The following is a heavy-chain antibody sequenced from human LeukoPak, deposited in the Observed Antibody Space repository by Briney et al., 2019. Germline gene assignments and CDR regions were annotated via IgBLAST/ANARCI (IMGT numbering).Heavy chain of an antibody. CDR1: GFTFSSYG. V-gene: IGHV3-30*02. J-gene: IGHJ4*02. CDR2: IQYDGSNK. CDR3: AKADDILTGWFNY. D-gene: IGHD3-9*01. Sequence: GGSLRLSCAASGFTFSSYGMHWVRQAPGKGLEWVAFIQYDGSNKYYADSVKGRFTISRDNSKNTLYLQMNSLRAEDTAVYYCAKADDILTGWFNYWGQGTPVTVSS.